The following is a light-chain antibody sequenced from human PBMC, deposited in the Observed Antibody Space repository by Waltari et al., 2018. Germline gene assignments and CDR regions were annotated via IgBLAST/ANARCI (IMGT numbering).Light chain of an antibody. Sequence: EVVMTQSPVTLSLSPGVRATLSCWARQHVGTNVAWYQLKPGQAPRLLMYGASTRATGGPGRFSGSGSGTGFALTISSLQSEDSAVYYCQHYNNLPLTFGGGTKVEI. V-gene: IGKV3-15*01. CDR1: QHVGTN. J-gene: IGKJ4*01. CDR2: GAS. CDR3: QHYNNLPLT.